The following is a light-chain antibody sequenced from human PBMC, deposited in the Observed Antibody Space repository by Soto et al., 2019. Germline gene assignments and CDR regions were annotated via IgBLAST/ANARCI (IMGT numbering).Light chain of an antibody. J-gene: IGLJ1*01. CDR2: DVS. CDR3: SSYRASSTTHYV. Sequence: QSALTQPASLSGSPGQSITISCTGTSSDVGGYNYVSWYQQHPGKGPKLMMYDVSNRPSGVSNRFSGSKSGNTASLTISGLQAEDEADYYCSSYRASSTTHYVFGTGTKVTVL. V-gene: IGLV2-14*03. CDR1: SSDVGGYNY.